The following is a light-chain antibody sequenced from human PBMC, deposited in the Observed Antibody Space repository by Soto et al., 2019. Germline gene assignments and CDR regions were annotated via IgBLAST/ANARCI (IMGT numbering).Light chain of an antibody. Sequence: GMTQSAATLSVSPGERATLSCRASQSVSSNLAWYQQKPGQAPRLLIYGASTRATGIPARFSGSGSGTEFSLTISSLQSEDFAVYYCQQYNNWPIPFGQGTRPAIK. CDR1: QSVSSN. V-gene: IGKV3-15*01. CDR3: QQYNNWPIP. J-gene: IGKJ5*01. CDR2: GAS.